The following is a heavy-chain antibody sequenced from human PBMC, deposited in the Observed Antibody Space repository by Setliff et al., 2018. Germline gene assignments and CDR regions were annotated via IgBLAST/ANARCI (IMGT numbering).Heavy chain of an antibody. CDR1: GGTFSSYA. J-gene: IGHJ4*02. V-gene: IGHV1-24*01. Sequence: GASVKVSCKASGGTFSSYAISWVRQAPGKGLEWMGGFDPEDGERIYAQHFQGRLTMTEDTSTDTAYMELSSLRSEDTAVYYCATGFLRYDILTGYYQRPHYFEYWGQGTLVTVSS. CDR2: FDPEDGER. D-gene: IGHD3-9*01. CDR3: ATGFLRYDILTGYYQRPHYFEY.